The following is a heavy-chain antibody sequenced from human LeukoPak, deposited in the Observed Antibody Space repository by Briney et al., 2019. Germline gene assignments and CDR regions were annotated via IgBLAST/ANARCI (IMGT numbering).Heavy chain of an antibody. CDR2: FDPEDGET. J-gene: IGHJ4*02. V-gene: IGHV1-24*01. CDR1: GYTLTELS. Sequence: ASVKVSCKVSGYTLTELSMHWVRQAPGKGLEWVGGFDPEDGETIYAQKFQGRVTMTEDTSTDTAYMELSSLRSEDTAMYYCATRGVVGKSTYYFDYWGQGTLVTVSS. CDR3: ATRGVVGKSTYYFDY. D-gene: IGHD1-26*01.